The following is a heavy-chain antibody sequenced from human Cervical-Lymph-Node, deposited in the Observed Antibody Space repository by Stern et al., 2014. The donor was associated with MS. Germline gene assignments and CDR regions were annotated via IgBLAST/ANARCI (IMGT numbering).Heavy chain of an antibody. Sequence: QVQLVESGPGLVKPSGTLSLTCAVSGGSISSSDWWSWVRQPPGKGLEWIGGIYLGGNTHYNPSLKSRVPISIDKSNNQFSLRLSSVTAADTAVYYCARGELAEGFDSWGQGTLVTVSS. CDR1: GGSISSSDW. J-gene: IGHJ4*02. V-gene: IGHV4-4*02. D-gene: IGHD6-6*01. CDR3: ARGELAEGFDS. CDR2: IYLGGNT.